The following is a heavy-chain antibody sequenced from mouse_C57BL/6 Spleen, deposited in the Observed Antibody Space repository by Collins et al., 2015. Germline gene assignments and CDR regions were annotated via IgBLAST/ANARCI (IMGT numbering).Heavy chain of an antibody. CDR3: APHYYGSSYPFAY. CDR1: GYTFTSYW. CDR2: IDPSDSYT. J-gene: IGHJ3*01. V-gene: IGHV1-50*01. Sequence: QVQLQQPGAELVKPGASVKLSCKASGYTFTSYWMQWVKQRPGQGLEWIGEIDPSDSYTNYNQKFKGKATLTVDTSSSTAYMQLSSLTSEDSAVYYCAPHYYGSSYPFAYWGQGTLVTVSA. D-gene: IGHD1-1*01.